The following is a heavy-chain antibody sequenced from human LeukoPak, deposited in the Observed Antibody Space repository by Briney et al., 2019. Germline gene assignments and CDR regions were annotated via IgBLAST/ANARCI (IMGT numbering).Heavy chain of an antibody. CDR3: ARQPGLRIKGYFDY. Sequence: GESLKISCKGSGYRFTSYWIGWVRQMRGKGLEWMGIISPGGSDTSYKPSFQGQATITADKSISTAYLQWSSLKASDTAMYYCARQPGLRIKGYFDYWGQGTLVTVSS. V-gene: IGHV5-51*01. CDR2: ISPGGSDT. J-gene: IGHJ4*02. CDR1: GYRFTSYW. D-gene: IGHD5-12*01.